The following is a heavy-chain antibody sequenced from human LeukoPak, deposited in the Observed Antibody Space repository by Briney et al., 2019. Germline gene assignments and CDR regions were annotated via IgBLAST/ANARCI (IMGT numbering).Heavy chain of an antibody. CDR2: INSDGSST. Sequence: PGGSLRLSCAASGFTFSSYWMHWVRQAPGKGLVWVSRINSDGSSTNYADSVKGRFTISRDNAKNTLYLQMNSLRAEDTAVYYCARLVGATSFDYWGQGTLVTVSS. D-gene: IGHD1-26*01. CDR3: ARLVGATSFDY. V-gene: IGHV3-74*01. J-gene: IGHJ4*02. CDR1: GFTFSSYW.